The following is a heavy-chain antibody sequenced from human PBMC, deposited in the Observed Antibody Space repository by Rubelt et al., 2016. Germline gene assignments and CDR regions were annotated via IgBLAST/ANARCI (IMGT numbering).Heavy chain of an antibody. J-gene: IGHJ4*02. D-gene: IGHD5-24*01. CDR1: GFTFSSYA. V-gene: IGHV3-23*01. CDR2: ISGSGGRT. Sequence: EVQLLESGGGLLQPGGSLRLSCVASGFTFSSYAMSWVRQAPGQGLEWVSAISGSGGRTYYTDSVKGRFTISRNNSKNSLYLQMNSLRDEETAVYYCARDHTLGDGYNYFGFWGQGTLVTVSS. CDR3: ARDHTLGDGYNYFGF.